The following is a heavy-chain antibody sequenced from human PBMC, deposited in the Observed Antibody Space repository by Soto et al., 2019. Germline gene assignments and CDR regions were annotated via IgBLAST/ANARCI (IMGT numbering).Heavy chain of an antibody. Sequence: QVQLQESGPGLVKPSQTLSLTCTVSNGSISSGGYYWSWIRQHPEKGLELIGYIHNSGSTYYSPSLKRRVTISVDTSKNQFSLKLSSVTAADTAVYYCARGDGSGYEGEYFASWGQGTLVAVSS. D-gene: IGHD3-22*01. J-gene: IGHJ4*02. CDR2: IHNSGST. CDR3: ARGDGSGYEGEYFAS. CDR1: NGSISSGGYY. V-gene: IGHV4-31*03.